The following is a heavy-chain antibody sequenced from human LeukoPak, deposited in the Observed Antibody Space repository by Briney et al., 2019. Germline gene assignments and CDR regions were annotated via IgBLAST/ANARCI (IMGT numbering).Heavy chain of an antibody. CDR1: GFTFSSYG. Sequence: PGGSLRLSCAASGFTFSSYGMHWVRQAPGKGLEWVAVIWYDGSNKYYADSVKGRFTISRDNSKNTLYLQMNSLGAEDTAVYYCARELDSSGYPDYWGQGTLVTVSS. CDR2: IWYDGSNK. J-gene: IGHJ4*02. D-gene: IGHD3-22*01. V-gene: IGHV3-33*01. CDR3: ARELDSSGYPDY.